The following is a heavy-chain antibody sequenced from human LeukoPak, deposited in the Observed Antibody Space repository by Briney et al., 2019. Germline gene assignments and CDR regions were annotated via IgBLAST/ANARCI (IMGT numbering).Heavy chain of an antibody. Sequence: PGGSLRLSCAASGFTFSSYAMSWVRQAPGKGLEWVSSISSSSSYIYYADSVKGRFTVSRDNAKNSLYLQMNSLRAEDTAVYYCARDREYYYDSSGYYYPQYFQHWGQGTLVTVSS. V-gene: IGHV3-21*01. CDR2: ISSSSSYI. CDR1: GFTFSSYA. J-gene: IGHJ1*01. CDR3: ARDREYYYDSSGYYYPQYFQH. D-gene: IGHD3-22*01.